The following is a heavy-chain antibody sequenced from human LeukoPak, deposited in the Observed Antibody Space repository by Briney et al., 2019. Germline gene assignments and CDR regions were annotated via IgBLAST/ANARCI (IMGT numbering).Heavy chain of an antibody. CDR2: IAHHGSNK. D-gene: IGHD2-8*02. CDR1: GFTFSRNA. Sequence: PGGSLRLSCAASGFTFSRNAIHWVRQGPGKGLEWVPYIAHHGSNKYYADSVKGRFTISRDNSKRTLYLQMNSLRADDTAVYYGAKEGSWSCTDWGQGPLVTVPS. V-gene: IGHV3-30*02. J-gene: IGHJ4*02. CDR3: AKEGSWSCTD.